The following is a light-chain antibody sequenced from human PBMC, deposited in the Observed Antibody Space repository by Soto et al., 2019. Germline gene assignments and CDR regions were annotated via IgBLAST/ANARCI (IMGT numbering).Light chain of an antibody. V-gene: IGKV3D-15*01. CDR1: QSVSSSY. J-gene: IGKJ4*01. CDR3: QQYNDWPLT. Sequence: EIVLTQSACTLSLSPGERATLSCRASQSVSSSYLAWYQQKPGQAPRLLIYGASIRATDIPARFSGSGYGTEFSLTISSLQSEDFAVYYCQQYNDWPLTFGGGTKVDIK. CDR2: GAS.